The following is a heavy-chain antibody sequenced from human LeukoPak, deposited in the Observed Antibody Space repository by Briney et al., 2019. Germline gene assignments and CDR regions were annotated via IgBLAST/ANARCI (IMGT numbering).Heavy chain of an antibody. J-gene: IGHJ4*02. CDR2: ISVYNGNT. CDR1: GYTFTGYY. Sequence: ASVKVSCKASGYTFTGYYMHWVRQAPGQGLEWMGWISVYNGNTIYAQKFQGRVTMTTDTSTSTAYMELRSLRSDDTAVYYCARDDGVLLYYDTSGPLDYWGQGTPVTVSS. CDR3: ARDDGVLLYYDTSGPLDY. V-gene: IGHV1-18*04. D-gene: IGHD3-22*01.